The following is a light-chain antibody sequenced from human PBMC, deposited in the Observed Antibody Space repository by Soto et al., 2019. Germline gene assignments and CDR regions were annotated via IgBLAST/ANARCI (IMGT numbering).Light chain of an antibody. J-gene: IGLJ3*02. CDR2: GNT. V-gene: IGLV1-40*01. Sequence: QSVLTQPPSVSWAPGQRVTISCTGSSSNIGAGHDVHWYQQLPGTAPKLLIYGNTNRPSGVPDRFSGSKSGTSASLAITGLQAEDEADYYCQSSDSSLGGWVFGGGTQLTVL. CDR3: QSSDSSLGGWV. CDR1: SSNIGAGHD.